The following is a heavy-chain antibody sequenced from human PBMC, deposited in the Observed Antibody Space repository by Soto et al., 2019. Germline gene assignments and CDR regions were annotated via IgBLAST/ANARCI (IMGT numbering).Heavy chain of an antibody. CDR3: AREPSGRNHNYYYYYGMDV. Sequence: DYVNVSYESCGCTFTGYYIHWVRQAPGQGLEWMGWINPNSGGTNYAQRFQGRVTMTRDTSISTAYMELSRLRSDDTAVYYCAREPSGRNHNYYYYYGMDVWGQGTTVTVSS. CDR1: GCTFTGYY. V-gene: IGHV1-2*02. CDR2: INPNSGGT. D-gene: IGHD3-3*01. J-gene: IGHJ6*02.